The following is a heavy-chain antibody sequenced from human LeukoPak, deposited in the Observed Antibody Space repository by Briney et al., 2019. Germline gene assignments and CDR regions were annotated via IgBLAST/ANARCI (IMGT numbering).Heavy chain of an antibody. V-gene: IGHV3-53*01. CDR2: IYNDGRT. Sequence: GGSLRLSCAASGVTVSSNYMSWVRQAPGKGLEWVSFIYNDGRTQHTDSVKGRFTISRDNSKNTLYLQMNSLRAEDTAVYYCARWYCSSTNCYYDYWGQGTLVTVSS. D-gene: IGHD2-2*01. CDR3: ARWYCSSTNCYYDY. J-gene: IGHJ4*02. CDR1: GVTVSSNY.